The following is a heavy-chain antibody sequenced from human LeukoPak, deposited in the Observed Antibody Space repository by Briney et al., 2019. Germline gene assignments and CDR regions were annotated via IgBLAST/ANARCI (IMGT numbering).Heavy chain of an antibody. CDR2: IYYSGST. CDR1: GGSISSGNFY. Sequence: SETLSLTCTVSGGSISSGNFYWSWIRQHPGKGLEWIGYIYYSGSTYYNPSLKSRVTISVDTSKNQFSLKLSSVTAADTAVYYCAGGVVVVAATPYYLDYRGQGTLVTVSS. V-gene: IGHV4-31*03. CDR3: AGGVVVVAATPYYLDY. J-gene: IGHJ4*02. D-gene: IGHD2-15*01.